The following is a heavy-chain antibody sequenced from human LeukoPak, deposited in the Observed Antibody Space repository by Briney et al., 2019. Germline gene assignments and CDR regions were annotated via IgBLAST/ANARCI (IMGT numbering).Heavy chain of an antibody. CDR3: ARTYSSGWYLGY. D-gene: IGHD6-19*01. V-gene: IGHV3-33*01. Sequence: PGGSLRLSCAASGFTFSSYGMHWVRQAPGKGLEWVVVIWYDGSNKYYADSVKGRFTISRDNSKNTLYLQMNSLRAEDTAVYYCARTYSSGWYLGYWGQGTLVTVSS. CDR2: IWYDGSNK. J-gene: IGHJ4*02. CDR1: GFTFSSYG.